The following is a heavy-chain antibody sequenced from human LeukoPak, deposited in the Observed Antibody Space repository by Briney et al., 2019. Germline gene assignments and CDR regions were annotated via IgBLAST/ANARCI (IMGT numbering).Heavy chain of an antibody. CDR1: GYSINSGDY. CDR2: IYHSGST. V-gene: IGHV4-38-2*02. Sequence: SETLSLTCTVSGYSINSGDYWGWIRQPPGKGLEYIGIIYHSGSTYSNASLKSRVTISVDTSKNQFSLKLSSVTAADTAVYYCARGRSPAISMVRGVRASSWFDPWGQGTLVTVSS. CDR3: ARGRSPAISMVRGVRASSWFDP. D-gene: IGHD3-10*01. J-gene: IGHJ5*02.